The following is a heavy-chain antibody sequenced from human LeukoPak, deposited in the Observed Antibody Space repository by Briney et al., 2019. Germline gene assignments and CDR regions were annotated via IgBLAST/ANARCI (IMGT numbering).Heavy chain of an antibody. CDR1: GFTVSSKY. D-gene: IGHD2/OR15-2a*01. CDR2: IYSGGGT. CDR3: ARRYYPDAFDI. J-gene: IGHJ3*02. V-gene: IGHV3-66*01. Sequence: GGSLTLSCAASGFTVSSKYMSWVRQAPGKGLEWVSVIYSGGGTDYADSVKGRFAISRDNSKNTLYLQMNSLRTDDTAVYYCARRYYPDAFDIWGRGTMVTVSS.